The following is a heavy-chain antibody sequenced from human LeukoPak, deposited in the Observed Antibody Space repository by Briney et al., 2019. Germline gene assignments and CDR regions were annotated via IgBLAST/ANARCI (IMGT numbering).Heavy chain of an antibody. CDR2: INEDGSEK. CDR1: GFTFSSYW. V-gene: IGHV3-7*01. J-gene: IGHJ4*02. D-gene: IGHD3-10*01. Sequence: PGGSLRLSCAASGFTFSSYWMSWVRQAPGKGLEWVANINEDGSEKYYVDSVKGRFTISRDNAKNSVYLQLNSLRAEDTAVYYCARAGYGTAARDYWGQGTLVTVPS. CDR3: ARAGYGTAARDY.